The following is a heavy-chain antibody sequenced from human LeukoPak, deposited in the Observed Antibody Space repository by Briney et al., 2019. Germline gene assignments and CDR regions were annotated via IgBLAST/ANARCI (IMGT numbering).Heavy chain of an antibody. CDR1: GYTFTSYG. D-gene: IGHD2-2*01. CDR2: ISAYNGNT. V-gene: IGHV1-18*01. Sequence: GASVKVSCKASGYTFTSYGISWVRQAPGQGLEWMGWISAYNGNTNYAQEFQGRVTMTRDTSTNTVYMELSSLRSEDTAIYYCARTSGKCSSTSCSPFDYWGQGTLVTVSS. CDR3: ARTSGKCSSTSCSPFDY. J-gene: IGHJ4*02.